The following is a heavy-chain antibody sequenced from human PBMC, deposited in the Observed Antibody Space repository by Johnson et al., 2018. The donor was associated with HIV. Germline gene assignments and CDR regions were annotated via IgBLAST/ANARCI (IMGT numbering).Heavy chain of an antibody. J-gene: IGHJ3*02. Sequence: VQLVESGGGLVKPGGSLRLSCAASGFTFSNVWMSWVRQAPGKGLEWVGRIKWKIEAEATDYAAHVKGSFTISRDDSKNTLFLQMSSLKTDDTAVYYCTTAIVFDAFDIWGQGTMVTVSS. D-gene: IGHD3-16*02. CDR2: IKWKIEAEAT. V-gene: IGHV3-15*01. CDR1: GFTFSNVW. CDR3: TTAIVFDAFDI.